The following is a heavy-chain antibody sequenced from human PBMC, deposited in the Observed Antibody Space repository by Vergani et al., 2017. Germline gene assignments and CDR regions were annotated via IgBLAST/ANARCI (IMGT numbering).Heavy chain of an antibody. J-gene: IGHJ4*02. D-gene: IGHD3-9*01. CDR2: IYYSGST. CDR3: ARQSKVRYCDWLGSNPVGGADV. V-gene: IGHV4-39*01. CDR1: GGSISSSSYY. Sequence: QLQLQESGPGLVKPSETLSLTCTVSGGSISSSSYYWGWIRQPPGKGLEWIGSIYYSGSTYYNPSLKSRVTISVDTSKNQFSLKLSPVTASDTAVYYCARQSKVRYCDWLGSNPVGGADVWGQGTLVTVSS.